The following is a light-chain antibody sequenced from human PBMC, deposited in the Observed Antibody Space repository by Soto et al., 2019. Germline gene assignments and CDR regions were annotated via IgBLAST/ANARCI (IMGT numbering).Light chain of an antibody. Sequence: DIQMTQAPSSLSASVGDRVTITCRASQIINTWLAWYQQKPGKAPKLLIYRASNLVNGVPSRFSGSGSGTEFTLTISSLQPDDFSIYYCHQYETYSHTFGPGTKVDL. CDR1: QIINTW. CDR2: RAS. V-gene: IGKV1-5*03. J-gene: IGKJ3*01. CDR3: HQYETYSHT.